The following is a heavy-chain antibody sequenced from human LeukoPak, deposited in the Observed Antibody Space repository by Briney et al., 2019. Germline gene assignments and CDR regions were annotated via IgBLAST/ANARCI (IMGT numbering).Heavy chain of an antibody. CDR1: GFTFSNFP. CDR2: IWYDGSNK. D-gene: IGHD6-13*01. CDR3: ARGGSSSWYQYHYFDY. Sequence: GGSLRLSCAASGFTFSNFPMTWVRQAPGKGLEWVAVIWYDGSNKYYADSVKGRFTISRDNSKNTLYLQMNSLRAEDTAVYYCARGGSSSWYQYHYFDYWGQGTLVTVSS. J-gene: IGHJ4*02. V-gene: IGHV3-33*08.